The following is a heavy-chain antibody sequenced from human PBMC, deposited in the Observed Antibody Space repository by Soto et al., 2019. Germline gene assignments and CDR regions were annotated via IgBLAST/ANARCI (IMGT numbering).Heavy chain of an antibody. J-gene: IGHJ5*02. CDR3: ARGGFGELFFGWFDP. CDR1: GGSISSGDYY. V-gene: IGHV4-30-4*01. D-gene: IGHD3-10*01. Sequence: SETLSLTCTVSGGSISSGDYYWSWIRQPPGKGLEWIGYIYYSGSTYYNPSLKSRVTISVDTSKNQFSLKLSSVTAADTAVYYCARGGFGELFFGWFDPWGQGTLVTVSS. CDR2: IYYSGST.